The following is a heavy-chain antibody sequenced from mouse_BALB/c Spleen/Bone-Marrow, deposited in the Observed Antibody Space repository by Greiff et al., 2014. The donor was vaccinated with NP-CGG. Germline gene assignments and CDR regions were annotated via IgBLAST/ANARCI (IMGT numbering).Heavy chain of an antibody. V-gene: IGHV1-74*01. CDR3: ARTFQPRRAMDY. CDR2: IDPSNSET. J-gene: IGHJ4*01. CDR1: DYTFTSYW. Sequence: QVQLQQPGPELVRPGASVKMSCKASDYTFTSYWMHWVKQRPGQGLEWIGMIDPSNSETRLNQKFKDKATLNVDKSSNTAYMHLCSLTSEDSAVYYGARTFQPRRAMDYWGQGSSVTVSS. D-gene: IGHD6-1*01.